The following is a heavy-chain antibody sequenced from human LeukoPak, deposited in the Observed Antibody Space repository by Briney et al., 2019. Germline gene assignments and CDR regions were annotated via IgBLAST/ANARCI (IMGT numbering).Heavy chain of an antibody. CDR2: IKSKADGGTN. J-gene: IGHJ4*02. Sequence: PGGSLRLSCAASGFTFSNDWMSWVRQAPGKGLEWVGRIKSKADGGTNEYAATGKGRITIARDDSKNTLYLQMSSLKTEETAVYYCTTDRGAQQLARWGQGTLVTVSS. D-gene: IGHD6-13*01. V-gene: IGHV3-15*01. CDR3: TTDRGAQQLAR. CDR1: GFTFSNDW.